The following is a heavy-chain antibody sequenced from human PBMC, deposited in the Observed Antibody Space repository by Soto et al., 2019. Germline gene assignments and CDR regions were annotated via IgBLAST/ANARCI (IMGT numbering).Heavy chain of an antibody. CDR2: ITVYNGQT. CDR1: GYSFTSYG. D-gene: IGHD3-3*01. Sequence: ASVKVSCKASGYSFTSYGINWVRQAPGQGLEWMGWITVYNGQTKYAQNFQGRATMTTESPTSTAYLELTSLGSDDTAVYYCARAEVEPRFYGMDVWGQGTPVTVYS. V-gene: IGHV1-18*04. CDR3: ARAEVEPRFYGMDV. J-gene: IGHJ6*02.